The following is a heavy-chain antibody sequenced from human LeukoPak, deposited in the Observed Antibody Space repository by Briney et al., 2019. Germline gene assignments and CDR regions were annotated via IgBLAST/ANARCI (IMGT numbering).Heavy chain of an antibody. CDR2: ISAYNGNT. Sequence: ASVKVSCKASGYTFATYGISWVRQAPGQGLEWMGWISAYNGNTNYAQKFQGRVTMTTDTSTSTAYMELRRLRSDDTAVYYCARTVGLNYRLFDPWGQGTLVTVSS. CDR3: ARTVGLNYRLFDP. V-gene: IGHV1-18*01. D-gene: IGHD4-11*01. J-gene: IGHJ5*02. CDR1: GYTFATYG.